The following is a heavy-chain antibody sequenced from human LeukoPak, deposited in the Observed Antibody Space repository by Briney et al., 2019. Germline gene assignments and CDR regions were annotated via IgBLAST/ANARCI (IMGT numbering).Heavy chain of an antibody. V-gene: IGHV3-20*04. Sequence: PGGSLRLSCAASGFTFDDYGMSWVRQAPGKGLEWVSGINWNGGSTGYADSVKGRFTTSRDNAKNSLYLLMNSLRAEDTALYYCARENYLDISSIYGAFDSWSEGTLVTV. CDR2: INWNGGST. CDR1: GFTFDDYG. D-gene: IGHD2-2*01. J-gene: IGHJ3*02. CDR3: ARENYLDISSIYGAFDS.